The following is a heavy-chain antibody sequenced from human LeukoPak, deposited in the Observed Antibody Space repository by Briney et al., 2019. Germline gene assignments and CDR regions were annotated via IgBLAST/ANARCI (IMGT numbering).Heavy chain of an antibody. Sequence: ASVKVSCKASGYTFTGYYMHWVRQAPGQGLEWMGWINPNSGGTNYAQKFQGWVTMTRDTSISTAYMELSRLRSDDTAVYYCAREGGSGSYYYYYYGMDVWGQGTTVTVSS. CDR3: AREGGSGSYYYYYYGMDV. V-gene: IGHV1-2*04. CDR2: INPNSGGT. J-gene: IGHJ6*02. D-gene: IGHD3-10*01. CDR1: GYTFTGYY.